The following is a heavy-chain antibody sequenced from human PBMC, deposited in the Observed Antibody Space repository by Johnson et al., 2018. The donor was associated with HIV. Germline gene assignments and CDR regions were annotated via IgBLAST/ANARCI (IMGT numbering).Heavy chain of an antibody. Sequence: QVQLVESGGGLVQPGGSLRLSCAASGFTFSSYAMSWVRQAPGKGLEWVAVISYDGSNKYYADSVKGRFTISRDNSKNTVYLQMHSLRAEDTAVYYCARQPWDASDIWGQGTTVTVSS. J-gene: IGHJ3*02. CDR1: GFTFSSYA. V-gene: IGHV3-30*03. CDR2: ISYDGSNK. CDR3: ARQPWDASDI.